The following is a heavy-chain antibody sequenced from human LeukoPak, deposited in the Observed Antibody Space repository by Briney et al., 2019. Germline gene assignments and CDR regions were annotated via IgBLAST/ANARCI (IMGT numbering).Heavy chain of an antibody. CDR1: GYTFTGYY. J-gene: IGHJ4*02. Sequence: ASVMVSCKASGYTFTGYYMHWVRQAPGQGLEWMGWINPNSGGTNYAQKFQGRVTMTRDTSISTAYMELSRLRSDDTAVYYCARDRVGYSSGWFDYWGQGTLVTVSS. D-gene: IGHD6-19*01. CDR3: ARDRVGYSSGWFDY. CDR2: INPNSGGT. V-gene: IGHV1-2*02.